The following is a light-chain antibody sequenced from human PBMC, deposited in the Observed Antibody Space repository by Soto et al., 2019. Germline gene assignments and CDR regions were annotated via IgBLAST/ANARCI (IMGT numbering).Light chain of an antibody. V-gene: IGLV1-44*01. Sequence: QSVLTQPPSASGTPGQSVTISCSGSSSNIGDNTVNWYQQLPGTAPKLLIYSNDQRSSGVPDRFSGSKSGTSAALAISGLQSEDDADYYCAVWDDSLDGVVFGGGTQLNVL. CDR3: AVWDDSLDGVV. J-gene: IGLJ2*01. CDR1: SSNIGDNT. CDR2: SND.